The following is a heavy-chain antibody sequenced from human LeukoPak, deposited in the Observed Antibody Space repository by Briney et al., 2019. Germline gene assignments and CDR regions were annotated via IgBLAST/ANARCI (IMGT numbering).Heavy chain of an antibody. Sequence: SETLSLTCTVSGGSISSYYWSWIRQPPGKGLEWIGYIYYSGSTNYNPSFKSRVTISVDTSKNQFSLKLSSVTAADTAVYYCARVGSSTSCYDYWGQGTLVTVSS. CDR3: ARVGSSTSCYDY. V-gene: IGHV4-59*01. J-gene: IGHJ4*02. CDR2: IYYSGST. D-gene: IGHD2-2*01. CDR1: GGSISSYY.